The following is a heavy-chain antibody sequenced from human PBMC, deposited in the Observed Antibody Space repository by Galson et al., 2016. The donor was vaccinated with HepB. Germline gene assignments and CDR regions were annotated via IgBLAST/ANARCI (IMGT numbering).Heavy chain of an antibody. CDR2: IHFSGST. D-gene: IGHD3-3*01. Sequence: ETLSLTCTVSGASISVRSYYWGWVRQSPGKGLEWLGSIHFSGSTYFSPPLKSRVAISVDTSKNPFFMSLTSVTAADTAVYYCARQSRFLEYLVSYHFDFWGLGTVVAVSS. CDR3: ARQSRFLEYLVSYHFDF. J-gene: IGHJ4*02. V-gene: IGHV4-39*01. CDR1: GASISVRSYY.